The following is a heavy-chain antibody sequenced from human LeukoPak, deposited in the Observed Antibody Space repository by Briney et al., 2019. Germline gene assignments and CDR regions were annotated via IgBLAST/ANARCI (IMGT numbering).Heavy chain of an antibody. V-gene: IGHV5-51*01. CDR3: ARLRQLWTLDY. CDR2: IYPGDSDT. J-gene: IGHJ4*02. CDR1: GYGFPSYW. D-gene: IGHD5-18*01. Sequence: GESLKISCKASGYGFPSYWIGWVRQMPGKGLEWMGIIYPGDSDTRYSPSFQGQVTISADKSTSTAYLQWSSLKASATAMYYCARLRQLWTLDYWGQGTLVTVSS.